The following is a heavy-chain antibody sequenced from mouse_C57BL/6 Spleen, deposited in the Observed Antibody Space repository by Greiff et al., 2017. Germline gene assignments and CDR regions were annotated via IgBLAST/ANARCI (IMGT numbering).Heavy chain of an antibody. CDR1: GYTFTDYE. V-gene: IGHV1-15*01. CDR2: IDPETGGT. CDR3: TKYEGGSFDY. Sequence: QVQLQQSGAELVRPGASVTLSCKASGYTFTDYEMHWVKQTPVHGLEWIGAIDPETGGTAYNQKFKGKAILTADKSSSTAYMELRSLTSEDSAVYYCTKYEGGSFDYWGQGTTLTVSS. D-gene: IGHD1-1*02. J-gene: IGHJ2*01.